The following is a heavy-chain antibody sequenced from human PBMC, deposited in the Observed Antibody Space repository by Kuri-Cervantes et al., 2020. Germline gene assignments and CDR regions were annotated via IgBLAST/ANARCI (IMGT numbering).Heavy chain of an antibody. J-gene: IGHJ6*03. CDR3: ARHVVHYYYYMDV. Sequence: ESLKISCTVSGGSFTRSGFCWGWTRQPPGKGLEWIGSIYYSGNTYYNPSLESRVTISVDTSKNQFSLKLSSVTAADTAVYYCARHVVHYYYYMDVWGKGTTVTVSS. V-gene: IGHV4-39*01. CDR1: GGSFTRSGFC. CDR2: IYYSGNT.